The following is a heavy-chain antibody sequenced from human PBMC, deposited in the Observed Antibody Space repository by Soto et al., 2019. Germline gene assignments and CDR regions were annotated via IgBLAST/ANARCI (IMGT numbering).Heavy chain of an antibody. CDR2: IYPGDSDT. Sequence: HGESLKISCKGSGYSFTTYWIGWVRQMPGKGLEWVGIIYPGDSDTRFSPSFQGQVTISADKSISTAYLQWSSLKASDTAMYYCAVGGVRGVITRTRDYYGMDVWGQGTTVTVSS. D-gene: IGHD3-10*01. CDR1: GYSFTTYW. J-gene: IGHJ6*02. CDR3: AVGGVRGVITRTRDYYGMDV. V-gene: IGHV5-51*01.